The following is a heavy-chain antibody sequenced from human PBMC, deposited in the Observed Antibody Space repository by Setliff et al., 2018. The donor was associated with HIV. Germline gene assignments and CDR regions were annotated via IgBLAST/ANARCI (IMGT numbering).Heavy chain of an antibody. CDR1: GFAFRNYI. V-gene: IGHV3-33*08. D-gene: IGHD3-10*01. CDR3: ARDHRSGGLDY. Sequence: QSGGSLRLSCAASGFAFRNYIFHWVRQAPGKGLEWVAVFWADASQKYFADSVKGRFTISRDTSTNTLYLQMNSLRAEDTAVYYCARDHRSGGLDYWGQGTLVTVSS. J-gene: IGHJ4*02. CDR2: FWADASQK.